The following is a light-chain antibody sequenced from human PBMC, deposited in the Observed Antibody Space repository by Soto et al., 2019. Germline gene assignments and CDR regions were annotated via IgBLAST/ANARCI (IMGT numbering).Light chain of an antibody. CDR1: QSVSSSY. Sequence: EIVLTQSPGTLSLSPGERATLSCRASQSVSSSYLAWYQQKPGQAPRLLIYGASSSATGIPDRFSGSGSGTDFTLTISRLEPEDFAVYYCQQYGNSPLTFGQGTKVEIK. V-gene: IGKV3-20*01. CDR2: GAS. CDR3: QQYGNSPLT. J-gene: IGKJ1*01.